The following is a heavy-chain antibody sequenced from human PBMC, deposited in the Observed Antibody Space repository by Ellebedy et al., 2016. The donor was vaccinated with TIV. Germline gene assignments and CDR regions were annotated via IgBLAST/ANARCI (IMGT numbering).Heavy chain of an antibody. CDR1: GFTFSSYW. CDR3: ARERDTAMGDY. V-gene: IGHV3-7*01. J-gene: IGHJ4*02. D-gene: IGHD5-18*01. CDR2: IKQDGSER. Sequence: GESLKISCAASGFTFSSYWMSWVRQVPGKGLEWVASIKQDGSERPCVDSVEGRFTISRDNVKNSLYLQMSSLRAEDTAVYYCARERDTAMGDYWGQGTLVTVSS.